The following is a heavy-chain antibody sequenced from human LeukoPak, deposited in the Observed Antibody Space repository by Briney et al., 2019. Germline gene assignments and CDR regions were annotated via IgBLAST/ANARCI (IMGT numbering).Heavy chain of an antibody. CDR2: IKRDGSEK. J-gene: IGHJ4*02. CDR3: ARGGYGAHMG. D-gene: IGHD4-17*01. Sequence: GGSLRLSCEASGFTFNTYWMSWVRQAPGKGLEWVANIKRDGSEKYYMDSVKGRFTISRDNAKNTVDLQMNSLRAEDTAVYYCARGGYGAHMGWGQGTLVTVSS. CDR1: GFTFNTYW. V-gene: IGHV3-7*01.